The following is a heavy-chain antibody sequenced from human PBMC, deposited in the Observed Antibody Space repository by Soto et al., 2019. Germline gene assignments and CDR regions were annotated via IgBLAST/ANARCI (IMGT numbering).Heavy chain of an antibody. D-gene: IGHD6-19*01. J-gene: IGHJ4*02. CDR2: AYHNGLT. Sequence: SETLSLTCAVSGDSVTSNVWWSWVRQPPGKGLEWIGEAYHNGLTDYNPSLKSRVTMSVDTSKNEFSLKLTSLTAADTAIYYCERDAAVPGESDRFDYWGQGTLVTVSS. CDR1: GDSVTSNVW. V-gene: IGHV4-4*02. CDR3: ERDAAVPGESDRFDY.